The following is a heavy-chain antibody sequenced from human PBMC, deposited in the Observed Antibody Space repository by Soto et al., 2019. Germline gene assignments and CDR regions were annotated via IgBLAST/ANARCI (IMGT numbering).Heavy chain of an antibody. CDR1: GFTFTSSA. Sequence: SVKVSCKASGFTFTSSAKQWVRQARGQRLEWIGWIVVGSGNTNYAQKFQERVTITRDMSTSTAYMELSSLRSEDTAVYYCAAVLSSGWYSGDYWGQGTLVTVSS. V-gene: IGHV1-58*02. J-gene: IGHJ4*02. CDR3: AAVLSSGWYSGDY. CDR2: IVVGSGNT. D-gene: IGHD6-19*01.